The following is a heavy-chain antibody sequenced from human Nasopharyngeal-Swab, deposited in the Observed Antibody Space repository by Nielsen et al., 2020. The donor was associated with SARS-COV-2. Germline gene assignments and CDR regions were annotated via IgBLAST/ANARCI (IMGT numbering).Heavy chain of an antibody. CDR2: ISYDGSNK. V-gene: IGHV3-30*03. CDR1: GFTFSSYG. CDR3: AHNRIGYYYYMDV. Sequence: GGSLSLSCAASGFTFSSYGMHWVRQAPGKGLEWVAVISYDGSNKYYADSVKGRFTISRDNSKNTLYLQMNSLRAEDTAVYYCAHNRIGYYYYMDVWGKGTTVTVSS. J-gene: IGHJ6*03. D-gene: IGHD1-1*01.